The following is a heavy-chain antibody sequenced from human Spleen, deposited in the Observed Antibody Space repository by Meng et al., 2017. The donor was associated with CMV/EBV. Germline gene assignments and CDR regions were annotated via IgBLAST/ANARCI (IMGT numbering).Heavy chain of an antibody. V-gene: IGHV3-23*01. CDR1: GFTFSSYS. J-gene: IGHJ3*02. D-gene: IGHD1-26*01. CDR3: AKDGTFDAFDI. Sequence: GESLKISCAASGFTFSSYSMNWVRQAPGKGLEWVSAISGSGGSTYYADSVKGRFTISRDNSKNTLYLQMNSLRAEDTAVYYCAKDGTFDAFDIWGQGTMVTVSS. CDR2: ISGSGGST.